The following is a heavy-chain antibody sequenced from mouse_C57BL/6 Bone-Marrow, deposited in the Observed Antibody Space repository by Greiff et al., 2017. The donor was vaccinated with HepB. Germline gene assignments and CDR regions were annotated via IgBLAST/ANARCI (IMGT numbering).Heavy chain of an antibody. CDR2: IDPETGGT. CDR3: TRSGDYYGSSYFFYAMDD. Sequence: VQLQQSGAELVRPGASVTLSCKASGYTFTDYEMHWVKQTPVHGLEWIGAIDPETGGTAYNQKFKGKAILTADKSSSTAYMELRSLTSEDSAVYYCTRSGDYYGSSYFFYAMDDWGQGTSVTVSS. V-gene: IGHV1-15*01. J-gene: IGHJ4*01. D-gene: IGHD1-1*01. CDR1: GYTFTDYE.